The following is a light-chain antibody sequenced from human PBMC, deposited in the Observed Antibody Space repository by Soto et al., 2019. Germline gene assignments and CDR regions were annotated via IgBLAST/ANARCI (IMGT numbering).Light chain of an antibody. CDR3: TSYTTGSTLV. Sequence: QSALTQPASVSGSPGQSLTISCTGTSSDVGAYNYVSWYQQHPGKAPKLMIYDVSNRPSGVSNRFSGSKSGNTASLTISGLQAEDEADYYCTSYTTGSTLVFGTGTKVTVL. V-gene: IGLV2-14*03. CDR1: SSDVGAYNY. CDR2: DVS. J-gene: IGLJ1*01.